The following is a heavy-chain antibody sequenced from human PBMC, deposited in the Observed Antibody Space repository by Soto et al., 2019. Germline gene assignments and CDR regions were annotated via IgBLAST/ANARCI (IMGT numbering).Heavy chain of an antibody. V-gene: IGHV3-23*01. CDR1: GLTFSNYA. CDR2: MSGSSSTT. Sequence: EVRLLESGGGLVKPGGSLRLSCATSGLTFSNYAMSWVRQAPGGGLEWVSSMSGSSSTTYYADSVRGRFTISSDRSKNTLYLQMSSLRAEDTALYYCAKKQERGLPRVIDFWGQGTLVTVSS. D-gene: IGHD3-10*01. J-gene: IGHJ4*02. CDR3: AKKQERGLPRVIDF.